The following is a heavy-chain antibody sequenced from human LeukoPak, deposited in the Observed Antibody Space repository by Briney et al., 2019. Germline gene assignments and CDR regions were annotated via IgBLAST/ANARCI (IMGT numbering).Heavy chain of an antibody. CDR1: GGTFSSFA. CDR3: AKGDDILTNFDF. Sequence: SVKVSCKTSGGTFSSFAISWVRQAPGQGLEWMGGIIPIFGTANYAQNFQGRVTITADEATSTAYMELSSLRSEDAAVYYCAKGDDILTNFDFWGQGTLVTVSS. V-gene: IGHV1-69*13. D-gene: IGHD3-9*01. CDR2: IIPIFGTA. J-gene: IGHJ4*02.